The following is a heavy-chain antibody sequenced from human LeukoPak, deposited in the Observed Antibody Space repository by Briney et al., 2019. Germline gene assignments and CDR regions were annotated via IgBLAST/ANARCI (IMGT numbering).Heavy chain of an antibody. J-gene: IGHJ3*02. CDR3: ARELSTTMIVVVITDAFGI. CDR2: IKQDGSEK. V-gene: IGHV3-7*01. CDR1: GFTFSSYW. D-gene: IGHD3-22*01. Sequence: PGGSLRLSRAASGFTFSSYWMSWVRQAPGKGLEWVANIKQDGSEKYYVDSVKGRFTISRDNAKNSLYLQMNSLRAEDTAVYYCARELSTTMIVVVITDAFGIWGQGTMVTVSS.